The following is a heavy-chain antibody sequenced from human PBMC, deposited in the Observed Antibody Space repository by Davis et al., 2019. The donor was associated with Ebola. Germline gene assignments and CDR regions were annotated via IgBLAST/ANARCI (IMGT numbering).Heavy chain of an antibody. CDR1: GNSFNSHW. CDR2: IFTGDSDT. CDR3: ARVRNKQLVGSDY. J-gene: IGHJ4*02. V-gene: IGHV5-51*01. D-gene: IGHD6-6*01. Sequence: GESLKISCQDSGNSFNSHWIGWVRQMPGKGLEWMGIIFTGDSDTRYSPSFRGQVTISADKSFKTAFLHWSSLKASDTAMYYCARVRNKQLVGSDYWGQGTLVTVSS.